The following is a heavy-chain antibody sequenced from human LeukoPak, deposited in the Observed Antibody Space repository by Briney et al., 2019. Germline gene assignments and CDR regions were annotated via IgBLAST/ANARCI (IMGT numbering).Heavy chain of an antibody. CDR1: GYSNSSGYY. CDR3: ASTRANWGPGHFDY. D-gene: IGHD7-27*01. Sequence: PSETLSLTCAVSGYSNSSGYYWGWIRQPPGKGLEWIGSIYHSGSTYYNPSLKSRVTISVDTSKNQFSLKLSSVTAADTAVYYCASTRANWGPGHFDYWGQGTLVTVSS. CDR2: IYHSGST. V-gene: IGHV4-38-2*01. J-gene: IGHJ4*02.